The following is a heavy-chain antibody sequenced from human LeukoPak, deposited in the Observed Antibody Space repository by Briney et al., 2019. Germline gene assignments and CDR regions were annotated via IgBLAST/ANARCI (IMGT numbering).Heavy chain of an antibody. CDR1: GGSISSGAYY. CDR3: ARYGAPFDS. J-gene: IGHJ4*02. CDR2: IFHSGST. D-gene: IGHD4-17*01. V-gene: IGHV4-31*03. Sequence: SETLSLTCTVSGGSISSGAYYWSWIRQHPGKGLEWIGYIFHSGSTYYNPSLKSRVTISVDTSKKQFQFSLTLSSVTSADTAVYYCARYGAPFDSWAREPWSPSPQ.